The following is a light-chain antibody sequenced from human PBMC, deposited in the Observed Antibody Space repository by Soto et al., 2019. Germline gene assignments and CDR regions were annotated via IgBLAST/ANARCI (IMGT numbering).Light chain of an antibody. CDR1: SSGVGSYNL. J-gene: IGLJ1*01. CDR2: EVT. Sequence: QSALTQPASVSGSPGQSVTISCTGTSSGVGSYNLVSWYQQHPGKAPKLIIFEVTKRPSGVPDRFSGSRSGTTASLTVSGLQAEDEADYYCGSYAGGNTFVFGTGTKVTVL. CDR3: GSYAGGNTFV. V-gene: IGLV2-23*02.